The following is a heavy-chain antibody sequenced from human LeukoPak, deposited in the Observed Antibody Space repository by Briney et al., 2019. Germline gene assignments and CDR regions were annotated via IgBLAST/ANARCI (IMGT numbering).Heavy chain of an antibody. CDR3: ARDRYCSGGSCYFSYGMDV. CDR2: INPNSGGT. V-gene: IGHV1-2*02. D-gene: IGHD2-15*01. Sequence: ASVKVSCKASGYTFTGYYMHWVRQAPGQGLEWMGWINPNSGGTNYAQKFQGRVTMTRDTPISTAYMELSRLRSDDTAVYYCARDRYCSGGSCYFSYGMDVWGQGTTVTVSS. J-gene: IGHJ6*02. CDR1: GYTFTGYY.